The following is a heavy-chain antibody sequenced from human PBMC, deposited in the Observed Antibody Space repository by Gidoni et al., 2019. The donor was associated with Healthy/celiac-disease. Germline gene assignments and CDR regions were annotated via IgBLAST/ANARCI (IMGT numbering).Heavy chain of an antibody. D-gene: IGHD2-2*01. V-gene: IGHV3-33*01. J-gene: IGHJ6*02. Sequence: QVQLVESGGGVVQPGRSLSLSCAASGFTFSSYGMHWVRQAPGKGLEWVAVIWYDGSNKYYADSVKGRFTISRDNSKNTLYLQMNSLRAEDTAVYYCARWAVVVPAARHYYGMDVWGQGTTVTVSS. CDR2: IWYDGSNK. CDR1: GFTFSSYG. CDR3: ARWAVVVPAARHYYGMDV.